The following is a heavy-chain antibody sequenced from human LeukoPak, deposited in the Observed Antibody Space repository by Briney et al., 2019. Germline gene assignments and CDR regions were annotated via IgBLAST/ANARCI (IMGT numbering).Heavy chain of an antibody. CDR2: LSGSGGST. Sequence: GGSLRLSCAASGFTFSTYVMGWVRQAPGKGLEWVSALSGSGGSTYYADSVKGRFTISRDNSKNTLYLQMNSLTAEDTALYFCAKNFYGAYNVFFDHWGQGTLVTVSS. V-gene: IGHV3-23*01. J-gene: IGHJ4*02. D-gene: IGHD4-17*01. CDR3: AKNFYGAYNVFFDH. CDR1: GFTFSTYV.